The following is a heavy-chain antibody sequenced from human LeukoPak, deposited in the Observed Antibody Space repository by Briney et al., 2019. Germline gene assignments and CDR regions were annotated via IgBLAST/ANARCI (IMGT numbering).Heavy chain of an antibody. CDR3: ARGLRWDSGNDWGPEH. Sequence: SETLSLTCSVSGDSMNGYYWIWIRQTAGKGLEWIGRLFTGGNAECNPSLKSRVTMSVETSKSQFSLKLTSVTAADTAIYYCARGLRWDSGNDWGPEHWGQGVLVIVSS. J-gene: IGHJ4*02. CDR1: GDSMNGYY. V-gene: IGHV4-4*07. D-gene: IGHD5-12*01. CDR2: LFTGGNA.